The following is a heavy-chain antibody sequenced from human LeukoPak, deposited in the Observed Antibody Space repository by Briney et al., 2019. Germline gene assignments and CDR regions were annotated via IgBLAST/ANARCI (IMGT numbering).Heavy chain of an antibody. Sequence: GGSLRLSCAASGFTFSSYAMNWVRKAPGKGREWGSTIIVGGGSTYYADSVKGRFTISRDDAKNPLDLQMNSLRAEDTALYYCARDYCSGGSCYLFDYWGQGTLVTVSS. D-gene: IGHD2-15*01. CDR2: IIVGGGST. CDR3: ARDYCSGGSCYLFDY. J-gene: IGHJ4*02. CDR1: GFTFSSYA. V-gene: IGHV3-23*01.